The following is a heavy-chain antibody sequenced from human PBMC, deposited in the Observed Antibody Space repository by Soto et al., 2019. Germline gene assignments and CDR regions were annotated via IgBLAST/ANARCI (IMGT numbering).Heavy chain of an antibody. CDR2: ISRSGGST. Sequence: PGGSLRLSCAASGFTFSNYAMSWVRQAPGKGLEWVSAISRSGGSTHYADSVKGRFTLSRDNSKNTLYLQMNSLRAEDTAVYYCANFGIFPSLYYFDYWGQGTLLTVSS. CDR1: GFTFSNYA. CDR3: ANFGIFPSLYYFDY. J-gene: IGHJ4*02. D-gene: IGHD3-10*01. V-gene: IGHV3-23*01.